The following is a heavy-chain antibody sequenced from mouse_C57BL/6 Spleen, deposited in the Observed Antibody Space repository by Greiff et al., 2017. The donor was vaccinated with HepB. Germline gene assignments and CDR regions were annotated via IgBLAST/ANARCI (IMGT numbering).Heavy chain of an antibody. Sequence: EVKLVESGPVLVKPGASVKMSCKASGYTFTDYYMNWVKQSHGKSLEWIGVINPYNGGTSYNQKLKGKATLTVDKSSSTAYMELNSLTSEDSAVYYCARPHYYGSSYYAMDYWGQGTSVTVSS. CDR3: ARPHYYGSSYYAMDY. V-gene: IGHV1-19*01. CDR2: INPYNGGT. CDR1: GYTFTDYY. D-gene: IGHD1-1*01. J-gene: IGHJ4*01.